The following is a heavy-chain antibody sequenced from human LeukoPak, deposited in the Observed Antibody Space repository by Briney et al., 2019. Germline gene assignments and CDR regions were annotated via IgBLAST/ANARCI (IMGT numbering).Heavy chain of an antibody. V-gene: IGHV3-30*03. J-gene: IGHJ4*02. CDR2: ISYDGSNK. CDR3: ARGNYFDY. Sequence: GGSLRLSCTASGFTFSSYGMHWVRQAPGKGLEWVAVISYDGSNKYYADSVKGRFTISRDNSKNTLYLQMNSLRAEDTAVYYCARGNYFDYWGQGTLVTVSS. CDR1: GFTFSSYG.